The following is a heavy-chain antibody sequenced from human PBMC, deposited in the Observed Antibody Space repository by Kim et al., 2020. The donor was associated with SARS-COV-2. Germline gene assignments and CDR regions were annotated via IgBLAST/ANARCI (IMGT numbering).Heavy chain of an antibody. CDR2: ISDISTYT. CDR1: GFTFSDYF. V-gene: IGHV3-11*05. Sequence: GGSLRLSCAASGFTFSDYFMTWIRQAPGKGLEWVSYISDISTYTNYAGSVNGRFTISRDNAKDALYLQMNSLRAEDTAVYYCARVRTSSGEAFDFWGQGTMVTVSS. J-gene: IGHJ3*01. CDR3: ARVRTSSGEAFDF. D-gene: IGHD2-2*01.